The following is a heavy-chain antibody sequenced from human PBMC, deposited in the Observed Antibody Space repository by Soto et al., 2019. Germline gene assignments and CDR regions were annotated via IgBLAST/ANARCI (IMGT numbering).Heavy chain of an antibody. Sequence: ASVKVSCMASGYTFTSYSINWVRQAPGQRLEWMGWMNTYIGNTKYAQKFQGRVTMTTNTSISTAYMELSSLRSEDTAVYYCARDKVGAIDYWGQGTLVTVSS. D-gene: IGHD1-26*01. V-gene: IGHV1-8*02. J-gene: IGHJ4*02. CDR2: MNTYIGNT. CDR3: ARDKVGAIDY. CDR1: GYTFTSYS.